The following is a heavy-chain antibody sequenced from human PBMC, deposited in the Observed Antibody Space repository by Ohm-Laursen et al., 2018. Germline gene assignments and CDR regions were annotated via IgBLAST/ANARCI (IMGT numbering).Heavy chain of an antibody. Sequence: SLRLSCAASGFTVSTNFMIWVRQSPGKGLEWVSAIHSGGSTYDADSVKGRFTISRDNSKNTLYLQMNSLRAEDTAVYYCAKDRSSSLNWGFDPWGQGTLVTVSS. J-gene: IGHJ5*02. CDR1: GFTVSTNF. CDR3: AKDRSSSLNWGFDP. D-gene: IGHD6-13*01. CDR2: IHSGGST. V-gene: IGHV3-53*01.